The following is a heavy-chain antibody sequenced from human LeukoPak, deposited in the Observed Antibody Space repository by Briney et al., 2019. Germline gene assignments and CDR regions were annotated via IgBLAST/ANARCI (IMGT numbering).Heavy chain of an antibody. CDR3: ARMGSDYDSSGYYPSGFDY. CDR1: GFTFSSYA. J-gene: IGHJ4*02. CDR2: ISYDGSNK. V-gene: IGHV3-30-3*01. Sequence: GGSLRLSCAASGFTFSSYAMHWVRQAPGKGLEWVAVISYDGSNKYYADSVKGRFTISRDNSKNTLCLQMNSLRAEDTAVYYCARMGSDYDSSGYYPSGFDYWGQGTLVTVSS. D-gene: IGHD3-22*01.